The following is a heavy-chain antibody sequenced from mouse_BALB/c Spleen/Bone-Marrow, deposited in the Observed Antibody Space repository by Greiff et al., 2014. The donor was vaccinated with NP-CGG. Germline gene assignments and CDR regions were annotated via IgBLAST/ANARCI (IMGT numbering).Heavy chain of an antibody. J-gene: IGHJ2*01. V-gene: IGHV1-14*01. Sequence: VHVKQSGPELVKPGASVKMSCKASGYTFTSYVMHWMKQKPGQGLEWIGYINPYNDGTKYNETFKGKATLTSDKSSSTAYMDLSSLTSEGSAVYFCARSEYFGSSYDYWGQGTTLTVSS. CDR1: GYTFTSYV. CDR2: INPYNDGT. CDR3: ARSEYFGSSYDY. D-gene: IGHD1-1*01.